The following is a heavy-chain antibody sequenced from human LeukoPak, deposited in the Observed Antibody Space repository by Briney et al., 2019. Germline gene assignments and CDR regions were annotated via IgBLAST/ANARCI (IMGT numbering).Heavy chain of an antibody. CDR2: ISGGGDNT. CDR3: AREGLREQQLVPADY. J-gene: IGHJ4*02. Sequence: PGGSLRLSCAASGFTFSSYAMSWVRQAPGKGLEWVSGISGGGDNTYFADSVKGRFTISRDNAKNSLYLQMNSLRAEDTAVYYCAREGLREQQLVPADYWGQGTLVTVSS. V-gene: IGHV3-23*01. CDR1: GFTFSSYA. D-gene: IGHD6-13*01.